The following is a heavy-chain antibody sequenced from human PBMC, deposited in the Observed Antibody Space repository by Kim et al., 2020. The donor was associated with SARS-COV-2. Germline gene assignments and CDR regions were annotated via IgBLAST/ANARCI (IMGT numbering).Heavy chain of an antibody. D-gene: IGHD2-15*01. CDR3: GRLCSGGSCNQDY. CDR1: VGSFSGYS. Sequence: SETLSLTCAVYVGSFSGYSWSWIRQPPGKGLEWIGEIDHSGRTNYSPSLRSRVTMSVDTSKNQFSLKLSSVTAADTAVYYCGRLCSGGSCNQDYWGQGTLVTVSS. J-gene: IGHJ4*02. CDR2: IDHSGRT. V-gene: IGHV4-34*01.